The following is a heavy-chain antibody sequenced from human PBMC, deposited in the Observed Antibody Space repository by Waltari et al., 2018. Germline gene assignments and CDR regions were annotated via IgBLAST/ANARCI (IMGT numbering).Heavy chain of an antibody. J-gene: IGHJ6*03. D-gene: IGHD3-10*01. CDR3: ATGSGGNYYYMDV. Sequence: EVQLVESGGVVVQPGGSLRLSCAASGFTFDDYAMHWVRQAPGKGLEWVSLIRWDGGSTYYADSVKGRFTISRDNSKNSLYLQMNSLRAEDTALYYCATGSGGNYYYMDVWGKGTTVTISS. CDR2: IRWDGGST. CDR1: GFTFDDYA. V-gene: IGHV3-43D*03.